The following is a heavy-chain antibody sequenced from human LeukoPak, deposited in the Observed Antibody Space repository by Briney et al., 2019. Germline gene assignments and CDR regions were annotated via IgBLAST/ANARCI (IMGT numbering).Heavy chain of an antibody. CDR3: ARIYGGNSVQNDY. J-gene: IGHJ4*02. D-gene: IGHD4-23*01. V-gene: IGHV3-30*03. CDR2: ISNDGSNK. Sequence: GGSLRLSCAASGFTFRSYVMHWVRQAPGKGLEWVATISNDGSNKYYVDSVKGRFTISRDNSKNTLYLQMNSLRAEDTAVYYCARIYGGNSVQNDYWGQGTLVTVSS. CDR1: GFTFRSYV.